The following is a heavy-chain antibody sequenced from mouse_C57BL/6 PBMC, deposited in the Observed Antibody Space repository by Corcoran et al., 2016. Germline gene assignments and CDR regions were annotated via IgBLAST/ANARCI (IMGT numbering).Heavy chain of an antibody. Sequence: QGQLQQSGPALVKPGAAGKLAGNASGYTFTSYDGNWVKQRPGQGLEWIGWIYPRDGSTKYNEKFKGKATLTVNTSSSTSYMELHSLTSEDSAVYFCARKGIYYGNTEDYWGQGPSVTVSS. CDR2: IYPRDGST. D-gene: IGHD2-1*01. V-gene: IGHV1-85*01. J-gene: IGHJ4*01. CDR3: ARKGIYYGNTEDY. CDR1: GYTFTSYD.